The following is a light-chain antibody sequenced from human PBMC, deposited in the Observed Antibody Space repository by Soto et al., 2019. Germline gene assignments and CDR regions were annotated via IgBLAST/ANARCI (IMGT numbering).Light chain of an antibody. CDR2: GAS. V-gene: IGKV3-15*01. J-gene: IGKJ4*01. CDR3: HQRSNWPPT. CDR1: QSVSSK. Sequence: EIVMTQSPATLSLSPGERVTLSCRASQSVSSKLAWYQQKPGQAPRLLIYGASIRATDIPARFSGSGSGTEFTLTISRLQSEDFAIYYCHQRSNWPPTFGGGTKVDIK.